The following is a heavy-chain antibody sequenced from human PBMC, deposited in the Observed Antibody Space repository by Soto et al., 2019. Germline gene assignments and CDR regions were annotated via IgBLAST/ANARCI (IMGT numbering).Heavy chain of an antibody. J-gene: IGHJ6*02. CDR3: ARPGYSSSIWSGMDV. CDR2: IDPSDSYT. D-gene: IGHD6-13*01. V-gene: IGHV5-10-1*01. CDR1: GYSFTSYW. Sequence: PGESLKISCKGSGYSFTSYWISWVRQMPGKGLEWMGRIDPSDSYTNYSPSFQGHVTISADKSISTAYLQWSSLKASDTAMYYCARPGYSSSIWSGMDVWGQGTTVTVSS.